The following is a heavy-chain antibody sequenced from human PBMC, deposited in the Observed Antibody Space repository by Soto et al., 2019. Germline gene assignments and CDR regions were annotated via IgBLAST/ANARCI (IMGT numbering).Heavy chain of an antibody. CDR2: IYWDDDK. CDR3: AHRNYDSSEFGAFDI. J-gene: IGHJ3*02. Sequence: SGPTLVNPTQTLTLTCTFSGFSLITSGVVVGWIRQPPGKALEWLALIYWDDDKRYSPSLKSRLTITKDTSKNQVVLTMTNMDPVDTATYYCAHRNYDSSEFGAFDIWGQGTMVTVSS. CDR1: GFSLITSGVV. V-gene: IGHV2-5*02. D-gene: IGHD3-22*01.